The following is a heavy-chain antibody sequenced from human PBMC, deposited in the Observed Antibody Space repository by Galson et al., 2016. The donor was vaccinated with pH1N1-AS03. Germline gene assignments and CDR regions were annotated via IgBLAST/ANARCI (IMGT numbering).Heavy chain of an antibody. CDR2: ISYDGTNR. J-gene: IGHJ4*02. Sequence: SLRLSCAASGFTFNNYPMHWVRQAPGKGLEWVAIISYDGTNRHYADSVKGRFTISRDNSKNTLHLQMNTLRVEDTAMYYCARGASPPSENYYGAGFDYWGQGSLVAVSS. CDR3: ARGASPPSENYYGAGFDY. D-gene: IGHD1-26*01. CDR1: GFTFNNYP. V-gene: IGHV3-30*04.